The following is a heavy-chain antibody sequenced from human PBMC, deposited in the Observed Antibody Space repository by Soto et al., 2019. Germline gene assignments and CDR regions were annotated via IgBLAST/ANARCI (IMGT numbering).Heavy chain of an antibody. CDR1: GFTFSGDS. CDR3: VRDYVMDV. CDR2: ISTTSTYI. V-gene: IGHV3-21*01. Sequence: VVSLRLSCAASGFTFSGDSMNWVRQAPGKGLEWVSSISTTSTYIYYADSVKGRFTISRDNANNSLHLQMNSLRAEDTAVYYCVRDYVMDVWGQGTTVTVSS. J-gene: IGHJ6*02.